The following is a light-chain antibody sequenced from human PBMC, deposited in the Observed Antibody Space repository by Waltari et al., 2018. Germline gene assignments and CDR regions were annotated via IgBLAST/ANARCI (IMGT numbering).Light chain of an antibody. CDR1: SSDVGDYNY. J-gene: IGLJ2*01. V-gene: IGLV2-11*01. Sequence: QSALTQPRSVSGSPGQSVTISCTGTSSDVGDYNYVPWYQQHPDKAPKLMIYDVTKRPSGVPDRFSGSKSGNTASLTISGLQAEDEADYYCCSYAGRYTFDVVFGGGTKLTVL. CDR2: DVT. CDR3: CSYAGRYTFDVV.